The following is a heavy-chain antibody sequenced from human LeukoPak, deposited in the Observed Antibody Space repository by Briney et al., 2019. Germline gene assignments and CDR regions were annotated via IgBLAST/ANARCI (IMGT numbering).Heavy chain of an antibody. Sequence: GGSLRLSCAASGFTFSSYEMNWVRQAPGEGLEWVSYISSSGSTIYYADSVKGRFTISRDNAKNSLYVQMNSLRAEDTAVYYCARGSFGEFFYWGQGTLVTVSS. CDR3: ARGSFGEFFY. CDR2: ISSSGSTI. V-gene: IGHV3-48*03. J-gene: IGHJ4*02. D-gene: IGHD3-10*01. CDR1: GFTFSSYE.